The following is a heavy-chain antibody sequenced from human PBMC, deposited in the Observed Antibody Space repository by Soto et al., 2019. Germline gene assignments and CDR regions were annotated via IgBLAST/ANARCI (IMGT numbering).Heavy chain of an antibody. CDR3: AINGGNYNFDN. J-gene: IGHJ4*02. V-gene: IGHV4-30-4*01. Sequence: QVQLQESGPGLVKPSQTLSLTCSVSGGSVSSGDYYWSWIRQSPGKGLEWIAYFSHSGNTYYSPSLKSRVTVSFNMSKKQFSLRLSSVTAADTATYYCAINGGNYNFDNWGQGTLVTVSS. CDR2: FSHSGNT. CDR1: GGSVSSGDYY. D-gene: IGHD1-26*01.